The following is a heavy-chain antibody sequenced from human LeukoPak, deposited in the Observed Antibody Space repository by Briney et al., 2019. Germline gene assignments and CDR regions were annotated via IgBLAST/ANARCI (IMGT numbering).Heavy chain of an antibody. Sequence: PSETLSLTCTVSGGSIRSYYWRWIRQPPGKGLEWIGYIYSSGSTNYNPSLKSRVTISVDRSKNQFSLKLNSVTAADTAVYYCVRGRCRSTTCHDAFDIWGQGTMVTVSS. CDR3: VRGRCRSTTCHDAFDI. CDR2: IYSSGST. D-gene: IGHD2-2*01. J-gene: IGHJ3*02. CDR1: GGSIRSYY. V-gene: IGHV4-59*12.